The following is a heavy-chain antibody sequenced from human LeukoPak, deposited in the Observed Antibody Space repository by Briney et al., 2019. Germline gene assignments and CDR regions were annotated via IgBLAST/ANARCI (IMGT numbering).Heavy chain of an antibody. J-gene: IGHJ4*02. CDR1: GYRFTSYW. CDR2: IYPRDSDT. D-gene: IGHD5-18*01. Sequence: GEPLKISGKGSGYRFTSYWFGWMRQMPGKGLEWMGIIYPRDSDTRYSQSFHGQVTNSADNSITTAYLQWSSLKASDTAMYYCARQEYSYGPYDYWGQGTLVTVSS. V-gene: IGHV5-51*01. CDR3: ARQEYSYGPYDY.